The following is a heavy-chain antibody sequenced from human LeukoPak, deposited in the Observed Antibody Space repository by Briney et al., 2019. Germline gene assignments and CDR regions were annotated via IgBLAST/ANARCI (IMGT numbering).Heavy chain of an antibody. D-gene: IGHD3-10*01. Sequence: GGSLRLSCAASGFTFSSYSMNWVRQAPGKGLEWVSSISSSSSYIYYADSVKGRFTISRDNAKNSLYLQINSLRAEDTAVYYCARDDDYGSRGDYWGQGTLVTVSS. V-gene: IGHV3-21*01. CDR1: GFTFSSYS. J-gene: IGHJ4*02. CDR2: ISSSSSYI. CDR3: ARDDDYGSRGDY.